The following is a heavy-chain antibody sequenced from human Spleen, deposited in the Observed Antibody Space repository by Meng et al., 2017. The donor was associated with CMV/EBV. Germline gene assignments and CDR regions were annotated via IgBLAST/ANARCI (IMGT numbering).Heavy chain of an antibody. CDR2: IYYSGST. V-gene: IGHV4-59*01. CDR1: GGSISRYY. D-gene: IGHD2-2*01. Sequence: ESLRISCTVSGGSISRYYWSWIRQPPGKGLEWIGYIYYSGSTNYNPSLKSRVTISVDTSKNQFSLKLSSVTAADTAVYYCARDKVPAAVGWFDPWGQGTLVTVSS. CDR3: ARDKVPAAVGWFDP. J-gene: IGHJ5*02.